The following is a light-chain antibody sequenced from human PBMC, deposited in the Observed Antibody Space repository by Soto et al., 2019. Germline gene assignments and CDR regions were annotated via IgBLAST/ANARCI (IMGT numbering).Light chain of an antibody. J-gene: IGKJ2*01. Sequence: EIVLTQSPGTLSVSPGERVTLSCRASESLSTFLAWYQQKPDHATMLLIYGAYTTPTGIPARFSGSGSATDFTLTISSLQSEDSAVYSCPSYNAWPFAFGQGPKLEI. CDR3: PSYNAWPFA. V-gene: IGKV3-15*01. CDR2: GAY. CDR1: ESLSTF.